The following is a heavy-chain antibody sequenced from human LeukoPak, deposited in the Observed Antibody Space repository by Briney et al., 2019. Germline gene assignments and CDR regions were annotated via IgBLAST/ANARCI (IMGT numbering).Heavy chain of an antibody. V-gene: IGHV3-66*02. CDR2: IYSGGST. J-gene: IGHJ6*03. Sequence: GGSLRLSCAASGFTVSSNYMSWVRQAPGKGLEWVSVIYSGGSTYYADSVKGRFTISRDNSKNTLYLQMNSLRAEDTAVYYCARDLATIAHYYYYMDVWRKGTTVTVSS. D-gene: IGHD5-12*01. CDR1: GFTVSSNY. CDR3: ARDLATIAHYYYYMDV.